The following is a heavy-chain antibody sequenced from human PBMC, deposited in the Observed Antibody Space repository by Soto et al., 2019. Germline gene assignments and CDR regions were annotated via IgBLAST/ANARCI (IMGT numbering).Heavy chain of an antibody. J-gene: IGHJ4*02. D-gene: IGHD3-3*01. CDR2: ISGSGGST. CDR1: GFTFSSYA. V-gene: IGHV3-23*01. Sequence: EVQLLESGGGLVQPGGSLRLSCAASGFTFSSYAMSWVRQAPGKGLEWVSAISGSGGSTYYADSVKGRFIISRDNSKNTLYLQMNSLRAEDTAVYYCAKGLTYYDFWSGYYNFDYWGQGTLVTVSS. CDR3: AKGLTYYDFWSGYYNFDY.